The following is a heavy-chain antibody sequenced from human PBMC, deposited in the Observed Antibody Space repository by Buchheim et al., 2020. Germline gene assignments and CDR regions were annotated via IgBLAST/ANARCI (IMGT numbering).Heavy chain of an antibody. J-gene: IGHJ4*02. D-gene: IGHD5-24*01. CDR2: IYYSGST. Sequence: QVQLQESGPGLVKPSETLSLTCTVSGGSISSYYWSWIRQPPGKGLEWIGYIYYSGSTNYNPSLKSRVAISVDTSQNQFYLKMRSVTAADTAVYYCARAGKWLQNFDDWGQGTL. CDR1: GGSISSYY. CDR3: ARAGKWLQNFDD. V-gene: IGHV4-59*01.